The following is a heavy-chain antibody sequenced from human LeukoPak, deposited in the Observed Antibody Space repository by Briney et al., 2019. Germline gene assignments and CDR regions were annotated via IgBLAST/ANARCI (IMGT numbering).Heavy chain of an antibody. V-gene: IGHV4-59*03. D-gene: IGHD2-8*01. CDR3: ALAPNSNWFDF. Sequence: SETLSLTCTVSGDSTSNFYWNWIRQSPGKGLEWIGNIHYSGSSVFNPSLKSRGTISIDTSRRQFFLKLNSVTAADTAVYFCALAPNSNWFDFWGPGTLVTVSS. CDR1: GDSTSNFY. CDR2: IHYSGSS. J-gene: IGHJ5*01.